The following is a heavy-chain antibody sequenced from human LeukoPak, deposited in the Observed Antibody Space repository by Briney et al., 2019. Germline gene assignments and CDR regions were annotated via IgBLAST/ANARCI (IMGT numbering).Heavy chain of an antibody. V-gene: IGHV3-33*06. CDR2: ISYDGSNK. CDR1: GFTFSSYG. J-gene: IGHJ4*02. CDR3: AKSAPYSSSWYCVDY. Sequence: GGSLRLSCAASGFTFSSYGMHWVRQAPGKGLEWVAVISYDGSNKYYADSVKGRFTISRDDSKNTLYLQMNSLRAEDTAVYYCAKSAPYSSSWYCVDYWGQGTLVTVSS. D-gene: IGHD6-13*01.